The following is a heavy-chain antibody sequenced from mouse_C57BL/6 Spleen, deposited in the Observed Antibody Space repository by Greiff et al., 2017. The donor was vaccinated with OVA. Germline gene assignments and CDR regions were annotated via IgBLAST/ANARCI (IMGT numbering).Heavy chain of an antibody. V-gene: IGHV5-16*01. J-gene: IGHJ3*01. Sequence: EVMLVESEGGLVQPGSSMKLSCTASGFTFSDYYMAWVRQVPEKGLEWVANINYDGSSTYYLDSLKSRFIISRDNAKNILYLQMSSLKSEDTATYYCAREGLPGGFAYWGQGTLVTVSA. CDR3: AREGLPGGFAY. CDR1: GFTFSDYY. D-gene: IGHD5-5*01. CDR2: INYDGSST.